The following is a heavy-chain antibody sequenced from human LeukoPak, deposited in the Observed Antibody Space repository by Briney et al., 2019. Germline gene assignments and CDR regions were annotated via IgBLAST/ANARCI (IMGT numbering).Heavy chain of an antibody. D-gene: IGHD4-17*01. CDR3: ARVVATVTPV. V-gene: IGHV3-7*04. CDR1: GFTFTNYV. J-gene: IGHJ4*02. CDR2: IKQDGSEK. Sequence: PGGSLRLSCAASGFTFTNYVMSWVRQAPGKGLEWVANIKQDGSEKYYVDSVKGRFTISRDNAKNSLYLQMNSLRAEDTAVYYCARVVATVTPVWGQGTLVTVSS.